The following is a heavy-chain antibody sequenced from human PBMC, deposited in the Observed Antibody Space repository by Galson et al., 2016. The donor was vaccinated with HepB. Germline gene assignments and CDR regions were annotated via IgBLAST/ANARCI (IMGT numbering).Heavy chain of an antibody. CDR1: GFTFSSYS. CDR2: ISSSSSCI. CDR3: ARGDIVGPIFDY. D-gene: IGHD1-26*01. V-gene: IGHV3-21*01. J-gene: IGHJ4*02. Sequence: SLRLSCAASGFTFSSYSMNWVRQAPGKGLEWVSSISSSSSCIYYADSVKGRFTISRDNTKNSLYLQMNSLRAEDTAVYYCARGDIVGPIFDYWGQGTLVTVSS.